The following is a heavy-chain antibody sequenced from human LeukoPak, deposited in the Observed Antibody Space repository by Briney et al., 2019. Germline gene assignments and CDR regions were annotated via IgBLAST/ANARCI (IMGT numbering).Heavy chain of an antibody. CDR2: IWYDGSNK. CDR1: GFTFSSYG. Sequence: GGSLRLSCAASGFTFSSYGMHWVRQAPGKGLEWVAVIWYDGSNKYYADSVKGRFTISRDNSKNTLYLQMNSLRAEDTAVYYCARGGSGSYFDYWGQGTLVTVSP. V-gene: IGHV3-33*01. D-gene: IGHD6-19*01. CDR3: ARGGSGSYFDY. J-gene: IGHJ4*02.